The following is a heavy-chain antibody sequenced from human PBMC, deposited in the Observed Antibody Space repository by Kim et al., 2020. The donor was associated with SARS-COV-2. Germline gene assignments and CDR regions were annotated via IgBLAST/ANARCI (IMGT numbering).Heavy chain of an antibody. CDR2: INHSGST. J-gene: IGHJ6*02. CDR1: GGSFSGYY. V-gene: IGHV4-34*01. D-gene: IGHD2-2*01. Sequence: SETLSLTCAVYGGSFSGYYWSWIRQPPGKGLEWIGEINHSGSTNYNPSLKSRVTISVDTSKNQFSLKLSSVTAADTAVYYCARGLRKLPAAISIYYYGMDVWGQGTTVTVSS. CDR3: ARGLRKLPAAISIYYYGMDV.